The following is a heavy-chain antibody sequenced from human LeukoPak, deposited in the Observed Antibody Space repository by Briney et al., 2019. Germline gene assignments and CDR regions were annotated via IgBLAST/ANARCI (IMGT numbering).Heavy chain of an antibody. Sequence: SETLTLTCTVSGPSINSYYWSWLRQPPGKGLEWLGYIYTSETTKYNPSLRSRVSISIDTSKNQFSLRLSSMTAADTAVYYCARHRSPSSLSYFDIWGQGTLVIVSS. D-gene: IGHD6-19*01. V-gene: IGHV4-4*09. J-gene: IGHJ4*02. CDR2: IYTSETT. CDR1: GPSINSYY. CDR3: ARHRSPSSLSYFDI.